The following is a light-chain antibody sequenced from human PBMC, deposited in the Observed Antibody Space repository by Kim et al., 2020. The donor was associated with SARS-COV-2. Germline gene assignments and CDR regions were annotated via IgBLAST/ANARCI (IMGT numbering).Light chain of an antibody. V-gene: IGLV1-44*01. CDR2: DNN. J-gene: IGLJ2*01. CDR1: STNIGINV. Sequence: QSVLTQPPSASGTPGQKVAISCSGSSTNIGINVVNWYQQLPGTAPKLLMFDNNQRPSGGPDRSSVSKSGTSASLAISGLQYEDEADYYCATWDDSLPGVVFGGGTQLTVL. CDR3: ATWDDSLPGVV.